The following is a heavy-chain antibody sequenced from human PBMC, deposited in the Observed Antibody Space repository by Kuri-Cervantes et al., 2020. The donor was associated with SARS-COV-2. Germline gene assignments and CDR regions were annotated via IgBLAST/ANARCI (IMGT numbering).Heavy chain of an antibody. J-gene: IGHJ6*03. V-gene: IGHV4-61*05. D-gene: IGHD2-8*01. CDR1: GGSISSSSYY. CDR3: ARLGKNCTNGICNTYHYYYMDV. Sequence: SETLSLTCTVSGGSISSSSYYWGWIRQPPGKGLEWIGYIYYSGRTNYNPPLKSRVTVSVDTSKNQFFLKLSSVTAADTAVYYCARLGKNCTNGICNTYHYYYMDVWGKGTTVTVSS. CDR2: IYYSGRT.